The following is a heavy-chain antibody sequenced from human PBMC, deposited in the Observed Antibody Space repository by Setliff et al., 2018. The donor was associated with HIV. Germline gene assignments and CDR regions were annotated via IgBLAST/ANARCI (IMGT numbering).Heavy chain of an antibody. V-gene: IGHV5-10-1*01. J-gene: IGHJ4*02. D-gene: IGHD4-17*01. CDR2: IDPSNSNT. Sequence: SLKISCKASGYSFTTYWIAWVRQMPGKGLEWMGRIDPSNSNTNYSPSFQGHVTISADKSISTAYLQWSSLKASDTAMYYCARGFYGDYYFDYWGQGTLVTVSS. CDR1: GYSFTTYW. CDR3: ARGFYGDYYFDY.